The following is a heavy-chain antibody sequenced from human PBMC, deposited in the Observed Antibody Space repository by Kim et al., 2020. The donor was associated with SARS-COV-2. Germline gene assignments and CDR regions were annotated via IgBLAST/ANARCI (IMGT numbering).Heavy chain of an antibody. V-gene: IGHV3-23*01. D-gene: IGHD6-19*01. Sequence: GGSLRLSCAASGFTFSSYAMSWVRQAPGKGLEWVSAISGSGGSTYYADSVKGRFTISRDNSKNTLYLQMNSLRAEDMAVYYCAKAYSSGWYGSDYWGQGTLVTVSS. CDR1: GFTFSSYA. CDR2: ISGSGGST. J-gene: IGHJ4*02. CDR3: AKAYSSGWYGSDY.